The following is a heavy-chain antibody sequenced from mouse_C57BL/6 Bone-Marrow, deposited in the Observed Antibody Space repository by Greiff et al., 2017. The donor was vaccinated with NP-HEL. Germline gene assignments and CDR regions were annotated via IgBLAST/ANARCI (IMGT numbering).Heavy chain of an antibody. D-gene: IGHD2-5*01. J-gene: IGHJ2*01. CDR1: GYTFTSYW. CDR2: IDPNSGGT. CDR3: ARSGGYYSNYFDY. Sequence: QVQLQQPGAELVKPGASVKLSCKASGYTFTSYWMHWVKQRPGRGLEWIGSIDPNSGGTKYNEKFKSKATLTVDKPSSTAYMQLSSLTSEDSAVYYCARSGGYYSNYFDYWGQGTTLTVSS. V-gene: IGHV1-72*01.